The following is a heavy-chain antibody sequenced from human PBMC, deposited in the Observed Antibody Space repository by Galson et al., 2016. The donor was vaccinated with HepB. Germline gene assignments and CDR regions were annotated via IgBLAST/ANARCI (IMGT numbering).Heavy chain of an antibody. J-gene: IGHJ4*02. CDR1: GLRFSSYG. CDR2: ISHDGRKK. D-gene: IGHD3-10*01. V-gene: IGHV3-30*18. CDR3: AKAKLWFGELLPGD. Sequence: SLRLSCAASGLRFSSYGMHWVRQAPGKGLEWVAVISHDGRKKYYGDSVQGRFTISRDNSKNTLYLQMNSLRAEDTAVYYCAKAKLWFGELLPGDWGQGTLVIVAP.